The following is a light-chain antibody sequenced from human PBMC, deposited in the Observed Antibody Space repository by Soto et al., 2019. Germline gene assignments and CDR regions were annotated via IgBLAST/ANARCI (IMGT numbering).Light chain of an antibody. CDR1: QDIGYR. J-gene: IGKJ3*01. CDR3: LQHSDYPFT. Sequence: DVRMTQSPSSLSASVGDRVTITCRASQDIGYRLGWYQQKPGKVPKCLIYEASTLQGGAPSRFSGAGSGTDFTLTISGLQPEDFATYYCLQHSDYPFTFGLGTKVDI. CDR2: EAS. V-gene: IGKV1-17*01.